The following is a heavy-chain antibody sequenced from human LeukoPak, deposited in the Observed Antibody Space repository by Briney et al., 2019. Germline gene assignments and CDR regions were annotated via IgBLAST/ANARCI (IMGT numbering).Heavy chain of an antibody. V-gene: IGHV4-34*01. CDR2: INHSGST. D-gene: IGHD6-19*01. CDR3: ARAFRVAGSVFYWYNWFDP. Sequence: SETLSLTCAVYGGSFSGYYWSWIRQPPGKGLEWIGEINHSGSTNYNPSLKSRVTISVDTSKNQFSLKLSSVTAADTAVYYCARAFRVAGSVFYWYNWFDPWGQGTRVTVSS. CDR1: GGSFSGYY. J-gene: IGHJ5*02.